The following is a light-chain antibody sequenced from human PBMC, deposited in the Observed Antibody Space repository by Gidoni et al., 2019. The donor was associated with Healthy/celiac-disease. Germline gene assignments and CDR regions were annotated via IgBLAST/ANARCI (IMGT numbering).Light chain of an antibody. CDR2: DAS. V-gene: IGKV1-33*01. J-gene: IGKJ3*01. Sequence: DSQMTQSPSSLSASVGDRVTITCQASQDISNYLNWYQQKPGKAPKLLIYDASNLETGVPSRFSGSGSGTDFTFTISSLQPEDIATYYCQQYDNLSFTFGPGTKVDIK. CDR3: QQYDNLSFT. CDR1: QDISNY.